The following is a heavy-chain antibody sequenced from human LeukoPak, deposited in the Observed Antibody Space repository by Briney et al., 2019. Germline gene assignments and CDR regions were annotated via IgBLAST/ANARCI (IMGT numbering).Heavy chain of an antibody. CDR3: GRIPPWSGPRRPSGY. D-gene: IGHD3-3*01. J-gene: IGHJ4*02. CDR2: INDRSTHI. Sequence: PGGSLRLSCAASGLTFSIYSMNWLRQAPGKGLEWVSSINDRSTHIFYTDSVKGRFTISRDNAKNSLYLQMNSLRAEDTAVYYWGRIPPWSGPRRPSGYWGRGTLVTVSS. CDR1: GLTFSIYS. V-gene: IGHV3-21*01.